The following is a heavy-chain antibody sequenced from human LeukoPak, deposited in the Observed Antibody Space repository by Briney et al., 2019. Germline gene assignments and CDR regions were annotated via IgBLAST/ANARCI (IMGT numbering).Heavy chain of an antibody. J-gene: IGHJ4*02. CDR1: GYTFTGYY. D-gene: IGHD6-6*01. CDR3: ARAGPYSSSSAYFDY. CDR2: INPNSGGT. V-gene: IGHV1-2*02. Sequence: ASVKVSCKASGYTFTGYYMHWVRQAPGQGLEWMGWINPNSGGTNYAQKFQGRVTMTRDTSISTAYMELSRLRSDDTAVYYCARAGPYSSSSAYFDYWGQGTLVTVSS.